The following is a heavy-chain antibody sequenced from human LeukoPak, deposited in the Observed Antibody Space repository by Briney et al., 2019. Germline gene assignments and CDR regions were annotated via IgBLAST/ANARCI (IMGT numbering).Heavy chain of an antibody. CDR2: IYTSGST. CDR3: ARDYAPGYSSSWYLDY. D-gene: IGHD6-13*01. J-gene: IGHJ4*02. CDR1: GGSISSGGYY. V-gene: IGHV4-61*02. Sequence: SETLSLTCTVSGGSISSGGYYWSWIRQPAGKGLEWIGRIYTSGSTNYNPSLKSRVTISVDTSKNQFSLKLSSVTAADTAVYYCARDYAPGYSSSWYLDYWGQGTLVTVSS.